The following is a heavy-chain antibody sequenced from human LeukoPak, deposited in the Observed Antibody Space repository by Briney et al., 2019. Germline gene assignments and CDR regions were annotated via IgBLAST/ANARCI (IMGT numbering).Heavy chain of an antibody. CDR2: ISSSSRYI. CDR1: GFTFSSYS. Sequence: PGGSLRLSCAASGFTFSSYSINWVRQAPGKGLEWVSSISSSSRYIYYADSVKGRFTISRDNAKNSLYLQMNSLRAEDTAVYYCAKDRPSITAGTSGAFDIWGQGTMVTVSS. J-gene: IGHJ3*02. V-gene: IGHV3-21*04. D-gene: IGHD6-13*01. CDR3: AKDRPSITAGTSGAFDI.